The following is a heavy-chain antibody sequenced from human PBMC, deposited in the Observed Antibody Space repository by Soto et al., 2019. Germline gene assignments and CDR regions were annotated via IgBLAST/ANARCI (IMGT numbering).Heavy chain of an antibody. J-gene: IGHJ4*02. CDR1: GFTFSSYG. CDR2: IWYDGSNK. V-gene: IGHV3-33*06. CDR3: AKVSSSWYAGFFDL. D-gene: IGHD6-13*01. Sequence: PGGSLRLSCAASGFTFSSYGMHWVRQTPGKGLEWVAIIWYDGSNKYYADAVKGRFTISRDNSMNTLYLQMNTLRAEDTAIYYCAKVSSSWYAGFFDLWGQGILVTVSS.